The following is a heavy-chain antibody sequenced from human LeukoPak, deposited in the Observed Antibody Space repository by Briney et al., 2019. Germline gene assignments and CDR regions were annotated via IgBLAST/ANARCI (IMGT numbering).Heavy chain of an antibody. Sequence: PGGSLRLSCAASGFSISSYAMSWVRQAPGKGLEWVSLIRYGGGGTYYADSVKGRFIISRDTSENTLYLQMNSLRAEDTALYYCAMDTVGRWLVPFHHWGQGTPVTVSS. CDR2: IRYGGGGT. CDR3: AMDTVGRWLVPFHH. D-gene: IGHD6-19*01. J-gene: IGHJ1*01. CDR1: GFSISSYA. V-gene: IGHV3-23*01.